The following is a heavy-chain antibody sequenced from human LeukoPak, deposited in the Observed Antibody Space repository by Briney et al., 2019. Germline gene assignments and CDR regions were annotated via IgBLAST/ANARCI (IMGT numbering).Heavy chain of an antibody. J-gene: IGHJ4*02. D-gene: IGHD3-10*02. V-gene: IGHV3-49*03. Sequence: HPGRSLRLSCGASGFTFGEYGISWFRQAPGKGLEWVAFVRNEAYRGTAEYAASVRGRFVVSRDNSRSIAYLQMNSLRAEDTAVYYCASSIYGGFFDYWGQGTLVTVSS. CDR1: GFTFGEYG. CDR2: VRNEAYRGTA. CDR3: ASSIYGGFFDY.